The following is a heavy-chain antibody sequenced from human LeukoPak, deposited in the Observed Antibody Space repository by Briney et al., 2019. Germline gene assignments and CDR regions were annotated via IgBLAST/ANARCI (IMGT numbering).Heavy chain of an antibody. Sequence: ASVKVSCKASGYTCTGYYMHWVRQAPGQGLEWMGWINPNSGGTNYAQKFQGRVTMTRDTSISTAYMELSRPRSDDTAVYYCARALRQARATYSYDSSGLDYWGRGTLVTVSS. CDR3: ARALRQARATYSYDSSGLDY. V-gene: IGHV1-2*02. CDR1: GYTCTGYY. CDR2: INPNSGGT. J-gene: IGHJ4*02. D-gene: IGHD3-22*01.